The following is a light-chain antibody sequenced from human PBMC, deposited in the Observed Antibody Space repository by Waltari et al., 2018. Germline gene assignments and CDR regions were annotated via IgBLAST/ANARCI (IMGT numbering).Light chain of an antibody. V-gene: IGLV3-21*02. Sequence: SYVLTQPHSVSVAPGQTARITGGGDNIEAKSVHGYQQKPGQAPVVVVFDDSDRPSGIPERFSGANSGNTATLTISRVEGGDEADYFCQVWDSSGDLLVIFGGGTKLTVL. CDR2: DDS. CDR3: QVWDSSGDLLVI. CDR1: NIEAKS. J-gene: IGLJ2*01.